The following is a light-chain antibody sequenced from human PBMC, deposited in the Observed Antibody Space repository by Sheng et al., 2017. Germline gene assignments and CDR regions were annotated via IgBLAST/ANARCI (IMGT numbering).Light chain of an antibody. Sequence: DIHMTQSPSSLSASVGDRVTITCRASQATNNFLAWYQHKPGKAPKFLLYDASKLQSGVPSRFSGSGSGTDHTLTISNLQPEDVATYFCQQYYSNPSTFGG. J-gene: IGKJ4*01. V-gene: IGKV1-NL1*01. CDR3: QQYYSNPST. CDR1: QATNNF. CDR2: DAS.